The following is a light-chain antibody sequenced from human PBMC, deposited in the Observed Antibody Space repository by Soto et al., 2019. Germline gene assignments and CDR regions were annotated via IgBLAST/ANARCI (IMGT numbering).Light chain of an antibody. CDR1: SGHSSYA. V-gene: IGLV4-69*01. Sequence: QPVLTQSPSASASLGASVKLTCTLSSGHSSYAIAWHQQRPEKGPRYLMKLNSDGSHSKGDGIPDRFSGSSSGAERYLTISSPQSEDEADYYCQTWGTGIQVFGGGTKLTVL. CDR3: QTWGTGIQV. CDR2: LNSDGSH. J-gene: IGLJ2*01.